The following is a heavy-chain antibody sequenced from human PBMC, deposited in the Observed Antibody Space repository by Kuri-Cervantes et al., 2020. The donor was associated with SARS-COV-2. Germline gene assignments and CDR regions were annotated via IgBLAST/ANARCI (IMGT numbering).Heavy chain of an antibody. Sequence: GGSLRLSCAASGFGVTSYNVNWVRQAPGKGLEWVAVISYDGSNKYYADSVKGRFTISRDNSKNTLYLQMNSLRAEDTAVYYCAKAGRKLRYFDWLLTFDYWGQGTLVTVSS. CDR2: ISYDGSNK. J-gene: IGHJ4*02. D-gene: IGHD3-9*01. CDR3: AKAGRKLRYFDWLLTFDY. CDR1: GFGVTSYN. V-gene: IGHV3-30*18.